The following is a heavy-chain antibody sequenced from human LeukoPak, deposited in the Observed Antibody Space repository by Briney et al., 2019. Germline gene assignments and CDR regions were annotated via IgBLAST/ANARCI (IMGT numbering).Heavy chain of an antibody. J-gene: IGHJ4*02. D-gene: IGHD1-14*01. CDR1: GGSISSYY. V-gene: IGHV4-34*01. Sequence: SETLSLTCTVSGGSISSYYWSWIRQPPGKGLEWIGEINHSGGTNYNPSLKSRVTISVDTSKNQFSLKLSSVTAADTAVYYCARLTASITGVDYWGQGTLVTVSS. CDR3: ARLTASITGVDY. CDR2: INHSGGT.